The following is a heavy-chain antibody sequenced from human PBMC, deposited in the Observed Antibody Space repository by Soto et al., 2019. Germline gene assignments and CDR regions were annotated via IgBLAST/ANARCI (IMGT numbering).Heavy chain of an antibody. V-gene: IGHV3-74*01. CDR1: GFIFSSYW. Sequence: EVQLVESGGGLVQPGGSLRLSCAASGFIFSSYWMHWVRQVPGKGLVWVSRINNDGSSTSYADSVNGRFTISRDNAKNTLYLQMNSLRAEDTAVYYCARGVQGSRYLDLWGRGTLVTVSS. J-gene: IGHJ2*01. CDR2: INNDGSST. CDR3: ARGVQGSRYLDL.